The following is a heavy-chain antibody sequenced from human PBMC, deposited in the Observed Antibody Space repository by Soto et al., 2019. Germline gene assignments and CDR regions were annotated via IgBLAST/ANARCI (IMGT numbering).Heavy chain of an antibody. D-gene: IGHD6-19*01. V-gene: IGHV3-49*04. CDR2: IRSKGYGGTI. J-gene: IGHJ4*02. Sequence: GSLSLSCTTSEFIFGDYAISWVRQAPGKGLEWVGFIRSKGYGGTIEYAASVKGRFTISRDDLRSIAYLQMNSLKTEDTAVYYCTSARYSSAWAYYFDSWGQGTLVTVSS. CDR1: EFIFGDYA. CDR3: TSARYSSAWAYYFDS.